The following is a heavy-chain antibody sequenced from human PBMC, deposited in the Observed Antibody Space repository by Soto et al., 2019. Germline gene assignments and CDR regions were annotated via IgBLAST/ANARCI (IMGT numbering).Heavy chain of an antibody. J-gene: IGHJ6*03. D-gene: IGHD3-3*01. Sequence: SETLSLTCTVSGGSISSYYWSWIRQPPGKGLEWIGYIYYSGSTNYNPSLKSRVTISVDTSKNQFSLKLSSVTAADTAVYYCARGDFWSGYYRYYYYYYMDVWGKGTTVTVS. CDR2: IYYSGST. CDR1: GGSISSYY. V-gene: IGHV4-59*01. CDR3: ARGDFWSGYYRYYYYYYMDV.